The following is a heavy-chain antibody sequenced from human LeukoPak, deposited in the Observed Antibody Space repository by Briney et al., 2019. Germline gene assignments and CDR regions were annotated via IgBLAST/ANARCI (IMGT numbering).Heavy chain of an antibody. D-gene: IGHD3-9*01. J-gene: IGHJ4*02. CDR1: GVSITLYY. CDR2: SSNSGS. V-gene: IGHV4-59*01. Sequence: ASETLSLTCTVSGVSITLYYWTWIRQSPKKGLEWIGDSSNSGSNYNPSLSSRLTISTDTSKNHFSLRLTSVSAADTAVYYCARGNYDILSDYSLYSPRGGFDHWGQGILVTVSS. CDR3: ARGNYDILSDYSLYSPRGGFDH.